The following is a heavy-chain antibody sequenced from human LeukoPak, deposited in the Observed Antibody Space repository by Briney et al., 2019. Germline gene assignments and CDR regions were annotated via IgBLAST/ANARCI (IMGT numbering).Heavy chain of an antibody. Sequence: SETLSLTCTVSGGSISSSSYYWGWIRQPPGKGLEWIGSIYYSGSTYYNPSLKSRVTISVDTSKNQFSLKLSSVTAADTAVYYCARVDTAIVIDYWGQGTLVTVSS. J-gene: IGHJ4*02. CDR2: IYYSGST. CDR3: ARVDTAIVIDY. V-gene: IGHV4-39*01. CDR1: GGSISSSSYY. D-gene: IGHD5-18*01.